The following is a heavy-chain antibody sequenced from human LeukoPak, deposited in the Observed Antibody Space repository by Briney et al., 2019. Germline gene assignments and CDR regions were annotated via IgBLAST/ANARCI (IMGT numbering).Heavy chain of an antibody. CDR2: MNPNSGNT. CDR1: GYTVTSYD. Sequence: ASVNVSYKASGYTVTSYDINWVRQATGQGLEWMGWMNPNSGNTGYAQKFQGRVTMTRNTSISTAYMELSSLRSEDTAVYYCARRAGGSGWFAFDPWGQGTLVTVSS. CDR3: ARRAGGSGWFAFDP. J-gene: IGHJ5*02. V-gene: IGHV1-8*01. D-gene: IGHD6-19*01.